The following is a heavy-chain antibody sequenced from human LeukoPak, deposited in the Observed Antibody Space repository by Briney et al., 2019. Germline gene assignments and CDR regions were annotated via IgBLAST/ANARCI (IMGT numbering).Heavy chain of an antibody. J-gene: IGHJ4*02. Sequence: ASVKVSCKASGYTFTGYYMHWVRQAPGQGLEWMGWTNPNSGGTNYAQKFQGRVTMTRDTSISTAYMELSRLRSDDTAVYYCARGVRLVDVSGSYENWGQGTLVTVSS. CDR2: TNPNSGGT. D-gene: IGHD1-26*01. V-gene: IGHV1-2*02. CDR3: ARGVRLVDVSGSYEN. CDR1: GYTFTGYY.